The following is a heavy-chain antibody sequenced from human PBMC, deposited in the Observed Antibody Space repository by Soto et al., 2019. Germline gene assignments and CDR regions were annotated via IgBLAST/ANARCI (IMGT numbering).Heavy chain of an antibody. CDR2: IYYSGST. CDR1: GGSISSYY. CDR3: ARRSYSSSWRGNWFDP. D-gene: IGHD6-13*01. V-gene: IGHV4-59*05. Sequence: SETLSLTCTVSGGSISSYYWSWIRQPPGKGLEWIGSIYYSGSTYYNPSLKSRVTISVDTSKNQFSLKLSSVTAADTAVYYCARRSYSSSWRGNWFDPWGQGTLVTVSS. J-gene: IGHJ5*02.